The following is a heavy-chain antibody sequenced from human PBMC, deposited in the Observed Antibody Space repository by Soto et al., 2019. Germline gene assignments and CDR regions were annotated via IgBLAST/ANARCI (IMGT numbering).Heavy chain of an antibody. CDR3: ARGKGYSYGPYYFDY. V-gene: IGHV4-31*03. CDR1: GGSISSEGYY. J-gene: IGHJ4*02. CDR2: IYYSGST. D-gene: IGHD5-18*01. Sequence: SETLSLTCTVSGGSISSEGYYWSWFRQPPGKGLEWIGDIYYSGSTYYNPSLKSRVTMSGDTSKNQFSLKLSSVTAADTAVYYCARGKGYSYGPYYFDYWGQGTLVTVSS.